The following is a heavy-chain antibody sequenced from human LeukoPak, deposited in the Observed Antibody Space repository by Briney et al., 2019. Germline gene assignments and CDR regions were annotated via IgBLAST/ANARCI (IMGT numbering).Heavy chain of an antibody. CDR1: GYTFTGYY. D-gene: IGHD6-19*01. CDR2: INPNSGGT. Sequence: ASVKVSCKASGYTFTGYYMHWVRQAPGQGLEWMGWINPNSGGTNYAQKFQGRVTMTRDTSISTAYMELSRLRSDDTAVYYCASGLYSSGWYRWFDPWGQGTLVTVSS. J-gene: IGHJ5*02. CDR3: ASGLYSSGWYRWFDP. V-gene: IGHV1-2*02.